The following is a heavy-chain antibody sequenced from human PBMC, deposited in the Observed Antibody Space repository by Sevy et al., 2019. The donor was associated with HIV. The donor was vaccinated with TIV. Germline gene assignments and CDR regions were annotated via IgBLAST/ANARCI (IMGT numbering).Heavy chain of an antibody. J-gene: IGHJ6*03. D-gene: IGHD1-26*01. Sequence: GSLRLSCVASGFTFDSYWMHWVRQAPGKGLVWVSRINSDGSSTPYAYSVKGRFTISRDNAKNTLYLQLNRLGAEDTAVYYCTRGDPIVPPAGYYYHMDVWGKGTTVTVSS. CDR3: TRGDPIVPPAGYYYHMDV. V-gene: IGHV3-74*01. CDR1: GFTFDSYW. CDR2: INSDGSST.